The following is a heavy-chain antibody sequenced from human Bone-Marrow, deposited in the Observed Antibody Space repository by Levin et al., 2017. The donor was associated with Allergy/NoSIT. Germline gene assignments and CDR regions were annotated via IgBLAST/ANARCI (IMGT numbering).Heavy chain of an antibody. J-gene: IGHJ4*02. V-gene: IGHV4-34*01. CDR1: GGSFSGYY. CDR2: FNHSGST. D-gene: IGHD3-10*01. Sequence: MTSETLSLTCAVYGGSFSGYYWSWIRQPPGKGLEWIGEFNHSGSTNYNPSLKSRVTISVDTSKNQFSLKLSSVTAADTAVYYCARVFSTGFGELNMAADYWGQGTLVTVSS. CDR3: ARVFSTGFGELNMAADY.